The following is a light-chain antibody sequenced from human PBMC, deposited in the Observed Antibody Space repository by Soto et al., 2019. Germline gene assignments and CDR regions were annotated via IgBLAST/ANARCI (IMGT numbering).Light chain of an antibody. CDR2: SNN. Sequence: QSVLTQPPSASGTPGQRVSISCSGSSSNIGTNFVDWYQQLPGTAPKLLIYSNNQRPSGVPAGFSGSKSGTSASLAISGLQSEDEADYYCAAWDDSLIAYVFGSGTKLTVL. J-gene: IGLJ1*01. CDR3: AAWDDSLIAYV. V-gene: IGLV1-44*01. CDR1: SSNIGTNF.